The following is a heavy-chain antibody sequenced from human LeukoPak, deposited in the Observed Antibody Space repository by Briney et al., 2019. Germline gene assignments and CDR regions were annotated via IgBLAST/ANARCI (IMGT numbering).Heavy chain of an antibody. D-gene: IGHD1-26*01. CDR3: ARVGGSSYNY. CDR1: GFTVSSNY. J-gene: IGHJ4*02. CDR2: IYSGGNP. V-gene: IGHV3-53*01. Sequence: GGSLGLSCAASGFTVSSNYMSWVRQAPGKGLEWVSVIYSGGNPYYADSVKGRFTISRDNSKNTLYLQMNSLRAEDTAVYYCARVGGSSYNYWGQRTLHTVSS.